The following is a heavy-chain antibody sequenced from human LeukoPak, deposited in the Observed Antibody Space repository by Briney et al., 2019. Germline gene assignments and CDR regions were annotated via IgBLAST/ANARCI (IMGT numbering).Heavy chain of an antibody. V-gene: IGHV3-11*01. J-gene: IGHJ3*02. CDR1: GFTFSDYY. CDR2: ISSSGSSI. CDR3: ARVMGAYAFDI. D-gene: IGHD1-26*01. Sequence: GGSLRLSCAASGFTFSDYYMTWIRQAPGKGLEWVSYISSSGSSIYYADAVKGRFTISRDNAKNSLYLQMNSLRAEDTAVYYCARVMGAYAFDIWAQRTMVTDSS.